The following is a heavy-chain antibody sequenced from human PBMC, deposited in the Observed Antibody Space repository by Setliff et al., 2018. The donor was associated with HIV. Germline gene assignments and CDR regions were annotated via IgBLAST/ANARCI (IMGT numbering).Heavy chain of an antibody. J-gene: IGHJ3*02. CDR2: ISYNGIT. CDR1: GGSMKNYY. CDR3: ARHRPWEVDVFDI. D-gene: IGHD1-26*01. Sequence: SETLSLTCSVSGGSMKNYYWSWIRQPPRKGLEWVGYISYNGITTYNPSLKSRVTISVDTSKNQFSLKLTSVTAADTAVYYCARHRPWEVDVFDIWGQGTMVTV. V-gene: IGHV4-59*08.